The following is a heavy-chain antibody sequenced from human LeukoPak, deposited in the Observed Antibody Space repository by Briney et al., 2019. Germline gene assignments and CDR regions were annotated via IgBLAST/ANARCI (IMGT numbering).Heavy chain of an antibody. J-gene: IGHJ6*03. CDR2: IYTSGST. D-gene: IGHD6-19*01. Sequence: ASETLSLTCTVSGGSISSYYWSWIRQPAGKGLEWIGRIYTSGSTNYNPSLKSRVTMSVDTSKNQFSLKLSSVTAADTAVYYCARVGAVASYYYYMDVWGKGTTVTISS. V-gene: IGHV4-4*07. CDR1: GGSISSYY. CDR3: ARVGAVASYYYYMDV.